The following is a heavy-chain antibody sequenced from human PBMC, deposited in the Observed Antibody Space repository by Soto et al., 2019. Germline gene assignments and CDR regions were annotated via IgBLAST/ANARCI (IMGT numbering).Heavy chain of an antibody. CDR2: IYYSGST. J-gene: IGHJ5*02. D-gene: IGHD3-22*01. V-gene: IGHV4-59*01. CDR3: ARNNGLDYYDSSGYYPNWFDP. Sequence: PSETLSLTCTVSGGSISSYYWSWIRQPPGKGLEWIGYIYYSGSTNYNPSLKSRVTISVDTSKNQFSLKLSSVTAADTAVYYCARNNGLDYYDSSGYYPNWFDPWGQGTLVTVS. CDR1: GGSISSYY.